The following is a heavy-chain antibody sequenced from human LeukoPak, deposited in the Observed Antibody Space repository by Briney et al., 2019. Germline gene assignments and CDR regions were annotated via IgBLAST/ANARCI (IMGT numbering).Heavy chain of an antibody. J-gene: IGHJ3*02. CDR3: ARADGPKDAFDI. CDR2: MNPNSGNT. CDR1: GYTFTSYD. Sequence: ASVKVSCKASGYTFTSYDINWVRQATGQGLEWMGWMNPNSGNTGYAQKFQGRVTMTRNTSISTAYMELSSLRSEDTAVYYCARADGPKDAFDIWGQGTMVTVSS. V-gene: IGHV1-8*01.